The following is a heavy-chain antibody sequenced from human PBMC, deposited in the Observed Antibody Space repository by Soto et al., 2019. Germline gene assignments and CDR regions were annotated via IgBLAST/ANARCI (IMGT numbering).Heavy chain of an antibody. D-gene: IGHD3-16*01. CDR3: ARDQDTFGQAVFDS. J-gene: IGHJ4*02. CDR1: GFTLSSRW. V-gene: IGHV3-74*01. CDR2: IKTDGSST. Sequence: EVQLVESGGGLVQPGRSLRLSCAASGFTLSSRWMHWVRQAPGKGLVWVSRIKTDGSSTSYADSVKGRFTISRDNAKNTLYLQMNSLRAEDTAMYYCARDQDTFGQAVFDSWGQGTLVTVSS.